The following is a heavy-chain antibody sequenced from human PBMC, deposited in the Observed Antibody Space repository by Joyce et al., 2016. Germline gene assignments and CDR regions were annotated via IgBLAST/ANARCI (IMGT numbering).Heavy chain of an antibody. D-gene: IGHD6-19*01. J-gene: IGHJ4*02. V-gene: IGHV1-2*02. CDR1: GYTFVDFY. Sequence: QAQLVQSGAEVKKPGASVKVSRKASGYTFVDFYMHWVRQAPGQGLEWGGWINPNTGDTDYAQRFQGRVTMTRDTSVRSVYMEVTRLKSDDTAMYYCASQGTPGIAVAGLNFDLWGQGTLVTVSS. CDR3: ASQGTPGIAVAGLNFDL. CDR2: INPNTGDT.